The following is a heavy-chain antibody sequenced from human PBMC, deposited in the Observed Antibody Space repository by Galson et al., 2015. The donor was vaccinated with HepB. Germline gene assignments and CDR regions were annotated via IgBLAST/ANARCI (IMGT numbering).Heavy chain of an antibody. V-gene: IGHV3-48*04. Sequence: SLRLSCAASGFTFSSYGMHWVRQAPGKGLEWVSYISKGGDIIFYADSVKGRFTISRDDAKNSLYLQMNSLRVEETAVYYCARVGVWAVPGASEGFDHWGQGVLVIVSS. CDR1: GFTFSSYG. D-gene: IGHD2-2*01. J-gene: IGHJ4*02. CDR2: ISKGGDII. CDR3: ARVGVWAVPGASEGFDH.